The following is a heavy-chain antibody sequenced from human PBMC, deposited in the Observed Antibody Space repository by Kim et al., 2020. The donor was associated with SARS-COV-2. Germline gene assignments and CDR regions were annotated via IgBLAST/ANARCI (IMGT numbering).Heavy chain of an antibody. Sequence: GGSLRLSCTTSGFTFRKYWMNWVRQAPGQGLVWVSQIRNDGRYTSYADSVQGRFTISRDNARDTLFLLLNSLRAEDTAVYYCARTPPRDLYSNIPLYSYYYMDVWGKGTTVTVSS. CDR1: GFTFRKYW. D-gene: IGHD4-4*01. CDR2: IRNDGRYT. V-gene: IGHV3-74*01. CDR3: ARTPPRDLYSNIPLYSYYYMDV. J-gene: IGHJ6*03.